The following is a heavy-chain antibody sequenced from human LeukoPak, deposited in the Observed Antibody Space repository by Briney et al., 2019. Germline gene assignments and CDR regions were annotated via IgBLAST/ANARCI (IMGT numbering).Heavy chain of an antibody. CDR2: ISSSGRTI. V-gene: IGHV3-48*03. J-gene: IGHJ5*02. CDR3: ARGTPGSGWFNWFDP. Sequence: GGSLRLSCAASGFTFSSYEMNWVRQPPGKGLEWVSYISSSGRTIYYADSVKGRFTISSDSAKNSLYLQMNSLRAEDTAVYYCARGTPGSGWFNWFDPWGQGALVTVSS. D-gene: IGHD6-19*01. CDR1: GFTFSSYE.